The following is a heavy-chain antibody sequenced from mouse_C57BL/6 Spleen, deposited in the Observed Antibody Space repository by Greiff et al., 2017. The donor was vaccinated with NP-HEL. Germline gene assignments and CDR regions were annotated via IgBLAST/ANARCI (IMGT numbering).Heavy chain of an antibody. CDR2: IDPEDGET. D-gene: IGHD3-3*01. J-gene: IGHJ3*01. Sequence: EVQLQQSGAELVKPGASVKLSCTASGFNFKDYYMHWVKQRTEQGLEWIGKIDPEDGETNYAPKFQGQSPITADTSSNTAYLQLSSLTSEDTAVYYCAEGTGFAYWGQGTLVTVSA. V-gene: IGHV14-2*01. CDR3: AEGTGFAY. CDR1: GFNFKDYY.